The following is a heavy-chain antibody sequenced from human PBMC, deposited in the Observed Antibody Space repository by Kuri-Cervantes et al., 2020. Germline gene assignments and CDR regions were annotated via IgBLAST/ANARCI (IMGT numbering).Heavy chain of an antibody. J-gene: IGHJ6*02. V-gene: IGHV4-59*13. CDR1: GDSITSDY. CDR2: IDGSGST. Sequence: SETLSLTCTVSGDSITSDYWSWIRQPPGKGLEWIALIDGSGSTDYNPSLKSRVTISVDTSKNQFSLKLSSVTAADTAVYYCARTRYDILTGYFYYYYGMDVWGQGTTVTVSS. CDR3: ARTRYDILTGYFYYYYGMDV. D-gene: IGHD3-9*01.